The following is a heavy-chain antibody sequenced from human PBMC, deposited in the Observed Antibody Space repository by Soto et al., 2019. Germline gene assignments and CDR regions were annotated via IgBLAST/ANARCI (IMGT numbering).Heavy chain of an antibody. D-gene: IGHD5-18*01. Sequence: QVQLQESGPGLVKPSGTLSLTCAVFGGSISTSHWWSWVRQPPGKGLEWIGEIYHTGSSNYNPSLKSRVTMSLDKSKNQFSLTLTSVTAADTAVYYCARDGVDTSVVAVMGYWGQGAPVTVSS. J-gene: IGHJ4*02. CDR1: GGSISTSHW. CDR2: IYHTGSS. CDR3: ARDGVDTSVVAVMGY. V-gene: IGHV4-4*02.